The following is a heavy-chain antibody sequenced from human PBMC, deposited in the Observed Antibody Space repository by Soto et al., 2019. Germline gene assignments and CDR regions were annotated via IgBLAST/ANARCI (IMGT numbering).Heavy chain of an antibody. CDR3: ARDRPLGELSFNWFDP. Sequence: EASVKVSCKASGGTFSSYTISWVRQAPGQGLEWMGRIIPILGIANYAQKFQGRVTITADKSTSTAYMELSSLRSEDTAVYYCARDRPLGELSFNWFDPWGQGTLVTVSS. D-gene: IGHD3-16*02. CDR1: GGTFSSYT. CDR2: IIPILGIA. J-gene: IGHJ5*02. V-gene: IGHV1-69*04.